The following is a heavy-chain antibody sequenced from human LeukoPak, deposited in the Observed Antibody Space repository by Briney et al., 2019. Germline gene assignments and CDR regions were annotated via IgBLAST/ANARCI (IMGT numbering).Heavy chain of an antibody. CDR2: IIPIFGTA. Sequence: GASVKVSCKASGGTFSSYAISWVRQAPGQGLEWMGGIIPIFGTANYAQKFQGRVTITADESTSTAYMELSSLRSEDTVVYYCARDPPQGNFDPWGQGTLVTVSS. CDR3: ARDPPQGNFDP. J-gene: IGHJ5*02. D-gene: IGHD4-23*01. CDR1: GGTFSSYA. V-gene: IGHV1-69*13.